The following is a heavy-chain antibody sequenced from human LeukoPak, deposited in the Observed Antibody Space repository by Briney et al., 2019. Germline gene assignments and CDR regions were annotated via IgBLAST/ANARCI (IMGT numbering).Heavy chain of an antibody. V-gene: IGHV4-59*01. Sequence: SETLSLTCTVSGGSISSYYWSWIRQPPGKGLEWIGYISYSGIANYNPSLKSRVTISVDTSKKQISLRLSSVTAADTAVYYCTRTTHGSGWYDYWGQGTLVTVSS. J-gene: IGHJ4*02. CDR2: ISYSGIA. D-gene: IGHD6-19*01. CDR1: GGSISSYY. CDR3: TRTTHGSGWYDY.